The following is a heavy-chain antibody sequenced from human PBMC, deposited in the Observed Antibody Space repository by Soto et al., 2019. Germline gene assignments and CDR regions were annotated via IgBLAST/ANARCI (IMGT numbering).Heavy chain of an antibody. CDR1: GDPLSSGSYY. J-gene: IGHJ4*02. V-gene: IGHV4-61*01. Sequence: SETLSLTCTVSGDPLSSGSYYWSWIRQSPGKRLEWIAYIYYTGTTKYNPSLKSRVTISVDTSKNQFSLRLSSVTAADTAVYYCARHFEVGASDYWGQGTLVTVSS. CDR2: IYYTGTT. D-gene: IGHD1-26*01. CDR3: ARHFEVGASDY.